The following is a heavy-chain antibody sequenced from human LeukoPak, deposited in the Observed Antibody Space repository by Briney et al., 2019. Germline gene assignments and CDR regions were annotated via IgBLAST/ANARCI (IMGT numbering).Heavy chain of an antibody. J-gene: IGHJ3*02. Sequence: GVSLRLSCAASGFTFSSYAMSWVLQAPGKGLEWVSAISGSGGSTYYADSVKGRFTISRDNSKNTLYLQMNSLRAEDTAVYYCAKEPTAGSDAFDIWGQGTMVTVSS. V-gene: IGHV3-23*01. D-gene: IGHD3-10*01. CDR1: GFTFSSYA. CDR2: ISGSGGST. CDR3: AKEPTAGSDAFDI.